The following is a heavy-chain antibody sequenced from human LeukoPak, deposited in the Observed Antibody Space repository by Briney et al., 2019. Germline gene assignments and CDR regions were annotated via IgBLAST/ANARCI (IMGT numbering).Heavy chain of an antibody. CDR3: ARPRERGGYNFFYRPARDAFDI. J-gene: IGHJ3*02. V-gene: IGHV4-39*01. CDR2: IYYSGST. D-gene: IGHD5-24*01. CDR1: GGSISSSSYY. Sequence: PSETLSLTCTVSGGSISSSSYYWGWIRQPPGKGLEWIGSIYYSGSTYYNPSLKSRVTISVDTSKNQFSLKLSSVTAADTAVYYCARPRERGGYNFFYRPARDAFDIWGQGTMVTVSS.